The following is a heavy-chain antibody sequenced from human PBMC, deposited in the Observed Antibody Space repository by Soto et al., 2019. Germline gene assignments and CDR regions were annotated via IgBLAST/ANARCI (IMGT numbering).Heavy chain of an antibody. J-gene: IGHJ6*02. Sequence: LRLSCVASGFAFLGDWMTWVRQAPGKGLEWVANINQDGSERTHVDSVKGRFTVSRDNAKNSLYLEMNRLRAEDTAVYYCARGDIVVVVAAGGMDVWGQGTTVTVSS. CDR3: ARGDIVVVVAAGGMDV. CDR1: GFAFLGDW. CDR2: INQDGSER. V-gene: IGHV3-7*01. D-gene: IGHD2-15*01.